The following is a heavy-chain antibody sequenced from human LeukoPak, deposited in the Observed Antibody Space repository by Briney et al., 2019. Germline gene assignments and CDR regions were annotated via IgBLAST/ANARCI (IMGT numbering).Heavy chain of an antibody. J-gene: IGHJ4*02. CDR2: FDPEDGET. CDR1: GYTLTELS. CDR3: ATDPLSDDYGSGTGY. V-gene: IGHV1-24*01. D-gene: IGHD3-10*01. Sequence: ASVKVSCKVSGYTLTELSMHWVRQAPGKGLEWMGGFDPEDGETIYAQKFQGRVAMTEDTSTDTAYMELSSLRSEDTAVYYCATDPLSDDYGSGTGYWGQGTLVTVSS.